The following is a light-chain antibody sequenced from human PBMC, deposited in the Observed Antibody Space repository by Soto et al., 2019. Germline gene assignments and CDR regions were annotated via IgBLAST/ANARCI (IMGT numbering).Light chain of an antibody. J-gene: IGLJ2*01. CDR2: EAN. V-gene: IGLV2-23*01. Sequence: QSALTQPASLSGSPRQSITISCTGTSSGFGNYNLVSWYQHHPGKAPKLLIYEANRRPSGVSNRFSGSKSGSTASLTISGLQHEDEADYYCCSFAGGKTLVFGGGTKLTVL. CDR1: SSGFGNYNL. CDR3: CSFAGGKTLV.